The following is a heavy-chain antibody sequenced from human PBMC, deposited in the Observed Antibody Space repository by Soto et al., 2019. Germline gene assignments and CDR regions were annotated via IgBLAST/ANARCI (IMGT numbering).Heavy chain of an antibody. CDR2: IIPVFGTV. V-gene: IGHV1-69*01. D-gene: IGHD6-19*01. CDR1: GGTFSNYA. Sequence: QVRLVQSGAEVKKPGSSVKVSCKASGGTFSNYAITWLRLAPGQGLEWLGGIIPVFGTVNYAQKFQGRVTITADESTSTAYMELNRLRSDDTAVYYCARGRGYSSGWYYFDYWGQGTLVTVSS. CDR3: ARGRGYSSGWYYFDY. J-gene: IGHJ4*02.